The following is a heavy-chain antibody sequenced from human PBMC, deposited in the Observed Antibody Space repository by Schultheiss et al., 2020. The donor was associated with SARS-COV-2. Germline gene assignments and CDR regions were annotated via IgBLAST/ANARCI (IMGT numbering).Heavy chain of an antibody. Sequence: SETLSLTCAVSGGSISSSNWWSWVRQPPGKGLEWIGEIYHSGSTNYNPSLKSRVTISVDKSKNQFSLKLSSVTAADTAVYYCASVNPPSGNFDYWGQGTLVTVSS. J-gene: IGHJ4*02. V-gene: IGHV4-4*02. CDR1: GGSISSSNW. CDR2: IYHSGST. D-gene: IGHD5-12*01. CDR3: ASVNPPSGNFDY.